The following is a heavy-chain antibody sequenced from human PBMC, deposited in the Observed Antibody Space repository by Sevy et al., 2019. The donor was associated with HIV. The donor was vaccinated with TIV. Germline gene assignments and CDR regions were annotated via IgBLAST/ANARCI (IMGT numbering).Heavy chain of an antibody. J-gene: IGHJ4*02. CDR2: INPNGGGT. Sequence: ASVKVSSKASGYYFTGYYVHWVRQAPGQGLEWMGWINPNGGGTNIGQKFHGRVTMSRDTSITTAYMELTRLRSNDTGVYFCARSVYGSGTYLNDYWGQGTLVTVSS. D-gene: IGHD3-10*01. V-gene: IGHV1-2*02. CDR3: ARSVYGSGTYLNDY. CDR1: GYYFTGYY.